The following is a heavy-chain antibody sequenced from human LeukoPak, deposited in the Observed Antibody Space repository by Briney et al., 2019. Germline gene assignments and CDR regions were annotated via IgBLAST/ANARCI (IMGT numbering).Heavy chain of an antibody. CDR1: GFTFSSYS. Sequence: KPGGSLRHSCAASGFTFSSYSMNWVRQAPGKGLEWVSSISSSSSYIYYADSVKGRFTISRDNAKNSLYLQMNSLRAEDTAVYYCARDAVASNYYGSGSYGYYFDYWGQGTLVTVSS. V-gene: IGHV3-21*01. J-gene: IGHJ4*02. CDR3: ARDAVASNYYGSGSYGYYFDY. D-gene: IGHD3-10*01. CDR2: ISSSSSYI.